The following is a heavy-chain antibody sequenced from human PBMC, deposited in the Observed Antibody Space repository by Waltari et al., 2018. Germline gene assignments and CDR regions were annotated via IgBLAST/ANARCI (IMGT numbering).Heavy chain of an antibody. CDR1: GYTLPSYD. D-gene: IGHD3-10*01. Sequence: QVQLVQSGAEVKKPGASVKVSCKASGYTLPSYDITWVRQATGQGLEWMGWMNPNSGNTGYAQKFQGRVTMTRNTSISTAYMELSSLRSEDAAVYYCARGVRYYYGSGASDYWGQGTLVTVSS. V-gene: IGHV1-8*02. J-gene: IGHJ4*02. CDR3: ARGVRYYYGSGASDY. CDR2: MNPNSGNT.